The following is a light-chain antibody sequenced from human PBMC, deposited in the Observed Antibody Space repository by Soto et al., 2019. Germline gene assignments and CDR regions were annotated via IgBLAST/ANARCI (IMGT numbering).Light chain of an antibody. CDR1: QSVSSN. CDR2: GAS. V-gene: IGKV3-15*01. CDR3: QQYNNWPPLT. J-gene: IGKJ1*01. Sequence: EIVMTQSPATLSVSPGERATLSCRASQSVSSNLAWYQQKPGQAPRLLLYGASTRATGIPARFSGSGSGTEFTPNLSSLQSEDFAVYYCQQYNNWPPLTFGQGTKVEIK.